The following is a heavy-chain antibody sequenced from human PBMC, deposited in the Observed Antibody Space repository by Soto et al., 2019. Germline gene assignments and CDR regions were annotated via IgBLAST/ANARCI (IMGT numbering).Heavy chain of an antibody. J-gene: IGHJ4*02. CDR3: ARGEGVLLWFGESGHFDY. Sequence: GASVKVSCKASGYTFTGYYMHWVRKAPGQGLEWMGWINPNSGGTNYAQKFQGRVTMTRDTSISTAYMELSRLRSDDTAVYYCARGEGVLLWFGESGHFDYWGQGTLVTVSS. CDR1: GYTFTGYY. D-gene: IGHD3-10*01. V-gene: IGHV1-2*02. CDR2: INPNSGGT.